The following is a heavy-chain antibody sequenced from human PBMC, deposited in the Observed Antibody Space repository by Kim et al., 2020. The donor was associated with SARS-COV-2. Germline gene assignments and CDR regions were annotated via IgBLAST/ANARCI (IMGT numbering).Heavy chain of an antibody. CDR2: IIPIFGTA. CDR3: ARGGVLVLRYFDWHRGGNYFDY. CDR1: GGTFSSYA. Sequence: SVKVSCKASGGTFSSYAISWVRQAPGQGLEWMGGIIPIFGTANYAQKFQGRVTITADESTSTAYMELSSLRSEDTAVYYCARGGVLVLRYFDWHRGGNYFDYWGQGTLVTVSS. D-gene: IGHD3-9*01. V-gene: IGHV1-69*13. J-gene: IGHJ4*02.